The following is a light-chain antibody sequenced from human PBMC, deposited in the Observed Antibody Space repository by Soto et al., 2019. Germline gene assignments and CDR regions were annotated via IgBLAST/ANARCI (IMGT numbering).Light chain of an antibody. CDR2: DTS. V-gene: IGKV3-20*01. CDR3: QQYAGSTWT. Sequence: EIVLTQSPGTLSLSPGERATLSRRASQSVSSSYLVWYQQTHGQAPRLXIYDTSSRETGIPDRFSGSGSGTEFTLTISRLEPEDFEVDDCQQYAGSTWTFGQGTKVDIK. CDR1: QSVSSSY. J-gene: IGKJ1*01.